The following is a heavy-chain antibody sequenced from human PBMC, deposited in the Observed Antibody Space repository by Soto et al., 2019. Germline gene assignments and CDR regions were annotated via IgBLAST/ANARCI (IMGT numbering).Heavy chain of an antibody. CDR2: IYYSGST. V-gene: IGHV4-59*01. J-gene: IGHJ3*02. CDR1: GGSISSYY. Sequence: PSETLSLTCTVSGGSISSYYWSWIRQPPGKGLEWIGYIYYSGSTNYNPSLKSRVTISVDTSKNQFSLKLSSVTAADTAVYYCVRDLRYCSGGSCFGRSHAFDIWGQGTMVTVSS. CDR3: VRDLRYCSGGSCFGRSHAFDI. D-gene: IGHD2-15*01.